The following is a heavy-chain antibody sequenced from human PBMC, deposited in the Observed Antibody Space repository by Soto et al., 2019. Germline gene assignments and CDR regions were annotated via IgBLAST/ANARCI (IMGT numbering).Heavy chain of an antibody. J-gene: IGHJ5*02. Sequence: TLSLTCAISGDSVSSNSAAWNWIRQSPSRGLEWLGRTYYRSKWYNDYAVSVKSRITINPDTSKNQFSLQLNSVTPEDTAVYYCARDAHYDGSGSYYNWFDPWGQGTLVTVSS. V-gene: IGHV6-1*01. D-gene: IGHD3-10*01. CDR2: TYYRSKWYN. CDR3: ARDAHYDGSGSYYNWFDP. CDR1: GDSVSSNSAA.